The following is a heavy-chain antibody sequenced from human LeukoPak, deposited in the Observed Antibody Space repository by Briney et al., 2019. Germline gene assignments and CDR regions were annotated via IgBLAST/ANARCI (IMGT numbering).Heavy chain of an antibody. CDR3: TRDLPYSSSWESIDY. CDR1: GYTFTGYY. CDR2: ISAYNGNT. D-gene: IGHD6-13*01. J-gene: IGHJ4*02. Sequence: VASVKVSCKASGYTFTGYYMHWVRQAPGQGLEWMGWISAYNGNTKYAQNLQGRVTMTTDTSTSTAYMELRSLRSDDTAVYYCTRDLPYSSSWESIDYWGQGTLVTVSS. V-gene: IGHV1-18*04.